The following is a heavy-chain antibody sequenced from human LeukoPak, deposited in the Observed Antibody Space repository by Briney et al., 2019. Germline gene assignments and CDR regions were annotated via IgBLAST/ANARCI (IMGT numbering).Heavy chain of an antibody. CDR2: IYYSGST. CDR3: ASGQQQLDTFDI. Sequence: SETLSLTCTVSGGSISSSSYYWGWIRQPPGKGLEWIGSIYYSGSTYYNPSLKSRVTISVDTSKNQFSLKLSSVTAADTAVYYCASGQQQLDTFDIWGQGTMVTVFS. D-gene: IGHD6-13*01. J-gene: IGHJ3*02. CDR1: GGSISSSSYY. V-gene: IGHV4-39*07.